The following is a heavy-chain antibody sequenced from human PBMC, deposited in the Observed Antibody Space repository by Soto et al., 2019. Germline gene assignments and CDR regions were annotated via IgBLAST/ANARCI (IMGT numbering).Heavy chain of an antibody. CDR1: GFPFSSCA. Sequence: GGSLILSCAASGFPFSSCAMGWVRPAPGKGLEWVSDIIDSGGSTYYADSVKGRFTISRDNSKSTLYLQMNSLRAEDTALYYCAKGRSYYYYYGVDVWGQGTTVTVSS. CDR2: IIDSGGST. CDR3: AKGRSYYYYYGVDV. J-gene: IGHJ6*02. V-gene: IGHV3-23*01.